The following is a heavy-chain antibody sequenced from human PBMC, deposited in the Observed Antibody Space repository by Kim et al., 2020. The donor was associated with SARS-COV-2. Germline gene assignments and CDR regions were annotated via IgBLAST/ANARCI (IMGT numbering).Heavy chain of an antibody. CDR2: DSQ. Sequence: DSQNTTDSAKCRFTISRDNSKNTLDLEMSRLRAEDTAVYYCAKDNDYWGQGTLVTVSS. V-gene: IGHV3-23*01. CDR3: AKDNDY. J-gene: IGHJ4*02.